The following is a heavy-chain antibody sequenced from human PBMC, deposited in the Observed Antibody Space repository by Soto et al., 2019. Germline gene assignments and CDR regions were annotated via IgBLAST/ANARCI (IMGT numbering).Heavy chain of an antibody. V-gene: IGHV1-8*01. CDR3: ARRRGSSSRTTPSWYDP. CDR1: GYTFTSYD. J-gene: IGHJ5*02. D-gene: IGHD6-13*01. CDR2: MNPNSGNT. Sequence: GSVKVSCKASGYTFTSYDINWVRQATGQGLEWMGWMNPNSGNTGFAQKFQGRVTMTRNTSTSTAYMELSSLRSEDTAVYYCARRRGSSSRTTPSWYDPWGQGTLVTVSS.